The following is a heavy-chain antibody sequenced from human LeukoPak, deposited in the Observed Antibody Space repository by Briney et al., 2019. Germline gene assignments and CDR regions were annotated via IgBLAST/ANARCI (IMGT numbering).Heavy chain of an antibody. CDR1: GFTFSSYG. V-gene: IGHV3-23*01. Sequence: PGGSLRLSCAASGFTFSSYGMSWVRQAPGKGLGWVSAISGSGGSTYYADSVKGRFTISRDNSKNTLYLQMNSLRAEDTAVYYCAKDQGGSYYLDYFDYWGQGTLVTVSS. CDR2: ISGSGGST. J-gene: IGHJ4*02. D-gene: IGHD1-26*01. CDR3: AKDQGGSYYLDYFDY.